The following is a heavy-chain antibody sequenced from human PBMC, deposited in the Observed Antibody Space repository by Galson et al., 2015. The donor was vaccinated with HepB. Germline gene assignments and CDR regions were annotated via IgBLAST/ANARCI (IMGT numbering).Heavy chain of an antibody. V-gene: IGHV1-18*01. D-gene: IGHD3-22*01. CDR2: ISTYNANT. J-gene: IGHJ4*02. Sequence: SVKVSCKASGYTFIDYGISWVRQAPGQGLEWMGWISTYNANTNYAQNVQGRVTVTTDTSTRTVYMELRNLRSDDTAVYYCAREPTHCSDSSGHSYFDYWGQGTRVIVSS. CDR3: AREPTHCSDSSGHSYFDY. CDR1: GYTFIDYG.